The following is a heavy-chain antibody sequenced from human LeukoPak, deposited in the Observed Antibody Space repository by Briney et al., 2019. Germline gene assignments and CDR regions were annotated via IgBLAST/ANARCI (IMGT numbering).Heavy chain of an antibody. CDR1: GDSISSRDYY. D-gene: IGHD2-15*01. Sequence: SQTLSLTCSVSGDSISSRDYYWSWIRQPPGKGLEWIGYIYYSGSTSYNPSLKSRVTISVDTSKNHFSLKLTSVTAADTAVYYCASGLGYCRGYSCLGYWGQGTLVTVSS. J-gene: IGHJ4*02. CDR3: ASGLGYCRGYSCLGY. CDR2: IYYSGST. V-gene: IGHV4-30-4*08.